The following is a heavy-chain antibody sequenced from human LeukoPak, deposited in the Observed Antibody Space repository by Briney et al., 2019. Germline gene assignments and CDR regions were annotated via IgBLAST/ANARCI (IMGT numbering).Heavy chain of an antibody. D-gene: IGHD3-22*01. CDR2: IWHDGSNQ. Sequence: GGSLRLSCAASGFPFGSYGMYWVRQGPGTGLEWVAAIWHDGSNQYYGDSVKGRFTVSRDNTKNSLYLQMNSLRAEDTALYYCARAPFPCDSSGYYPLWGQGTLVTVSS. CDR1: GFPFGSYG. J-gene: IGHJ4*02. V-gene: IGHV3-33*01. CDR3: ARAPFPCDSSGYYPL.